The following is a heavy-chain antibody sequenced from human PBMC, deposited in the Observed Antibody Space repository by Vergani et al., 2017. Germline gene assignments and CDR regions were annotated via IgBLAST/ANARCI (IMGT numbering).Heavy chain of an antibody. CDR2: IYTSGST. J-gene: IGHJ6*03. Sequence: QVQLQESGPGLVKPSQTLSLTCTVSGGSISSGSYYWSWIRQPAGKGLEWIGRIYTSGSTNYNPSLKSRVTMSVDTSKNQFSLKLSSVTAADTAVYYCAKDFEMATIGDYMDVWGKGTTVTVSS. CDR1: GGSISSGSYY. V-gene: IGHV4-61*02. D-gene: IGHD5-24*01. CDR3: AKDFEMATIGDYMDV.